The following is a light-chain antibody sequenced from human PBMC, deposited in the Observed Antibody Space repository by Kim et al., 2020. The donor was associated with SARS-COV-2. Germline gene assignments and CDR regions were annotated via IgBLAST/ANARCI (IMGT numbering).Light chain of an antibody. CDR1: SGSIASNY. J-gene: IGLJ3*02. Sequence: GKTVTISCTRSSGSIASNYVQWYQQRPGSSPTTLIYEDNQRPSGVPARFSGSIDSSSNSASLTISGLKIEDEADYYCQSHDASYQVFGGGTQLTVL. CDR2: EDN. CDR3: QSHDASYQV. V-gene: IGLV6-57*01.